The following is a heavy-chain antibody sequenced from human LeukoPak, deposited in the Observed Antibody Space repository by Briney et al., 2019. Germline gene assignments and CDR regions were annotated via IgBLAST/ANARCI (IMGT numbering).Heavy chain of an antibody. J-gene: IGHJ4*02. CDR2: IYHSGNA. CDR3: ARRGYSYGSPFDY. Sequence: SETLSLTCAVSGYSLSTGYSWGWIRQPPGKGLEGIGNIYHSGNAYYNPSLKSRVTISVDTSKNQFSLKLSSVTAADTAVYYCARRGYSYGSPFDYWGQGSLVTVSS. V-gene: IGHV4-38-2*01. CDR1: GYSLSTGYS. D-gene: IGHD5-18*01.